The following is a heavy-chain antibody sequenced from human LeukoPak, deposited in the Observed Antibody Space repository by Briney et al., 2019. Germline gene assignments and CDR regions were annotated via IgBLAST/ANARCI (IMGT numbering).Heavy chain of an antibody. Sequence: PSETLPLTCTVSGGSISSSSYYWGWIRQPPGTGLEWIGTIYYSGSTYYNPSLTSRVTISVDTSKNQFSLKLSSVTAADTAVYYCARHKDYYYSYMDVWGKGTTVTISS. V-gene: IGHV4-39*01. CDR2: IYYSGST. J-gene: IGHJ6*03. CDR1: GGSISSSSYY. CDR3: ARHKDYYYSYMDV.